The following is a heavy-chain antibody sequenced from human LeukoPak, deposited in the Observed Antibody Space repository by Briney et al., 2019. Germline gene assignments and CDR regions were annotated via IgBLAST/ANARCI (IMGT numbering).Heavy chain of an antibody. Sequence: SETLSLTCTVSGGSISNGVYYWSWIRQHPGKGLEWIGYIYYSGSTYYSPSLKSRLTMSVDTSKNQFSLKLSSVTAADTAVYYCARRDLKDWYFDLWGRGTLVTVSS. CDR1: GGSISNGVYY. J-gene: IGHJ2*01. CDR3: ARRDLKDWYFDL. V-gene: IGHV4-31*03. CDR2: IYYSGST.